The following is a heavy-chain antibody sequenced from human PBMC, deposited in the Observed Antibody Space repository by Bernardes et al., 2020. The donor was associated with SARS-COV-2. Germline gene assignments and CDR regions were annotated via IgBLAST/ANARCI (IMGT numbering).Heavy chain of an antibody. CDR3: ATVPPFISGWYLSVHPNWFDP. J-gene: IGHJ5*02. V-gene: IGHV1-24*01. Sequence: ASVKVSCKVSGYTLTELSMHWVRQAPGKGLECMGGFDPEDGETIYAQKFQGRVTMTEDTSTDTAYMELSSLRSEDTAVYYCATVPPFISGWYLSVHPNWFDPWGQGTLVTVSS. CDR2: FDPEDGET. D-gene: IGHD6-19*01. CDR1: GYTLTELS.